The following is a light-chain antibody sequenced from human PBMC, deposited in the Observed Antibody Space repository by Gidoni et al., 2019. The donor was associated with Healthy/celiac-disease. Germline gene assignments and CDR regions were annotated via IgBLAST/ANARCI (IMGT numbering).Light chain of an antibody. J-gene: IGKJ2*01. CDR1: QSVLYSYNNKNY. V-gene: IGKV4-1*01. CDR2: WAS. CDR3: QQYYSTPYT. Sequence: DIVLTQSPASLAVSLGERATINCKYSQSVLYSYNNKNYLAWYQQKPGKPPKLLIYWASNREAGVPDRFSGSGSGTDVTLTISSLQSEDVAVYYCQQYYSTPYTFGQGTKLEIK.